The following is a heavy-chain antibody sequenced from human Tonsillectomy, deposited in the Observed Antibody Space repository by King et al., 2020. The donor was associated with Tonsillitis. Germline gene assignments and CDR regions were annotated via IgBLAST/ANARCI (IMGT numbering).Heavy chain of an antibody. J-gene: IGHJ4*02. D-gene: IGHD3-22*01. V-gene: IGHV3-7*03. CDR1: GFTFSRYW. CDR3: ARDGGGYYDSSGYYYDPNFDY. CDR2: IKQDGSEK. Sequence: QLVQSGGGLVQPGGSLRLSCAASGFTFSRYWMSWVRQAPGKGLDWVANIKQDGSEKYYVDSVKGRLIIPRDNAKNSLFLQMNSLRAEDTAVYYCARDGGGYYDSSGYYYDPNFDYWGQGTLVTVSS.